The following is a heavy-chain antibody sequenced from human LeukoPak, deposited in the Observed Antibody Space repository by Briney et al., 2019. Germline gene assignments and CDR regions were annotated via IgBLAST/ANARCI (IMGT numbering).Heavy chain of an antibody. D-gene: IGHD5-12*01. CDR1: GGSISSGDYY. J-gene: IGHJ4*02. CDR2: IYYSGST. CDR3: ARVAVATFSSYYFDY. Sequence: SQTLSLTCTVSGGSISSGDYYWSWIPQPPGKGLEWIGYIYYSGSTYYNPSLKSRVTISVDTSKNQFSLKLSSVTAADTAVYYCARVAVATFSSYYFDYWGQGTLVTVSS. V-gene: IGHV4-30-4*08.